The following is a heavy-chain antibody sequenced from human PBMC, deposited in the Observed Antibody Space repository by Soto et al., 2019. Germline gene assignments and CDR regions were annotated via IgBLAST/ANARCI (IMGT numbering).Heavy chain of an antibody. V-gene: IGHV4-34*01. J-gene: IGHJ6*02. CDR2: INHSGST. CDR1: GGSFSGYY. Sequence: TLSLTCAVYGGSFSGYYWSWIRQPPGKGLEWIGEINHSGSTNYNPSLKSRVTISVDTSKNQFSLKLSSVTAADTAVYYCARGKVGATGTHYYYYGMDVWGQGTTVTVSS. D-gene: IGHD1-26*01. CDR3: ARGKVGATGTHYYYYGMDV.